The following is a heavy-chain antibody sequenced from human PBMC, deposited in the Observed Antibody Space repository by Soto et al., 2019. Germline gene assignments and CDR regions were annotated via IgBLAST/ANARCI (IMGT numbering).Heavy chain of an antibody. Sequence: QVQLVQSGAEVKKPGASVKVSCKASGYTFTSYAMHWVRQAPGQRLEWMGWITAGNGNTKYSQKFQGRVTITRDTSGSTAYMELSSLRSEDTAVYYCAGVWGSYRYAIDYWGQGTLVTVSS. D-gene: IGHD3-16*02. V-gene: IGHV1-3*01. J-gene: IGHJ4*02. CDR1: GYTFTSYA. CDR2: ITAGNGNT. CDR3: AGVWGSYRYAIDY.